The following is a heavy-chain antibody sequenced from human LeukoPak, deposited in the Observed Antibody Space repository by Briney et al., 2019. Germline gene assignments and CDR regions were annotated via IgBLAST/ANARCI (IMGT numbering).Heavy chain of an antibody. Sequence: ASVKVSCAASGYTFTGYYMHWVRQAPGQGLEWMGWINPNSGGTNYAQKFQGRVTMTRDTSITTAYMELSRLRSDDTAVYYCARLLGYCRGGSCSRLFDPWGQGTLVTVSS. CDR2: INPNSGGT. CDR1: GYTFTGYY. CDR3: ARLLGYCRGGSCSRLFDP. J-gene: IGHJ5*02. D-gene: IGHD2-15*01. V-gene: IGHV1-2*02.